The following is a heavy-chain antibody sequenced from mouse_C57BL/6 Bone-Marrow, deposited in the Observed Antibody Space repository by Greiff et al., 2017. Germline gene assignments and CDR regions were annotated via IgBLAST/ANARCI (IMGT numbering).Heavy chain of an antibody. CDR1: GFNIKEYY. Sequence: VQLQQSGAELVRPGASVKLSCTASGFNIKEYYMHWVKQRPEQGLEWIGRIDPEDGDTEYAPKFQGKATMTADTSSNTTYLQLSSLTSEDTAVYYCTTPFYDGYSHWYFDVWGTGTTVTVSS. CDR2: IDPEDGDT. J-gene: IGHJ1*03. CDR3: TTPFYDGYSHWYFDV. D-gene: IGHD2-3*01. V-gene: IGHV14-1*01.